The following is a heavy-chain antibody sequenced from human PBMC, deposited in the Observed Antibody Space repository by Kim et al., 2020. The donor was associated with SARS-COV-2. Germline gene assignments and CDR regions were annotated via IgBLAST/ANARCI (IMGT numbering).Heavy chain of an antibody. V-gene: IGHV3-73*01. J-gene: IGHJ4*02. D-gene: IGHD1-26*01. CDR3: TGWEVQSAPFDC. Sequence: GGSLRLSCAASGFIFSDSAIHWVRQAPGKGLEWVGRIRSKTKTYATAYPASGKGRFTISRDESKNTAYLQMNSLKNEDTAMYYCTGWEVQSAPFDCWGQGTLVTVSS. CDR1: GFIFSDSA. CDR2: IRSKTKTYAT.